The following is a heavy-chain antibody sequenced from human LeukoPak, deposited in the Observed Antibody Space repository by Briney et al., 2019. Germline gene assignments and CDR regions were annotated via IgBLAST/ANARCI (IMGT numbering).Heavy chain of an antibody. V-gene: IGHV3-53*01. CDR2: IYSGGST. D-gene: IGHD3-16*01. CDR3: ASLTRNDYFDI. Sequence: GGSLRLSCAASGFTVSSNYMSWVRQAPGKGLEWVSVIYSGGSTYYADSVKGRFTISRDNSKNTLYLQMNSLRGEDTAVYYCASLTRNDYFDIWGQGTIVTVSS. J-gene: IGHJ3*02. CDR1: GFTVSSNY.